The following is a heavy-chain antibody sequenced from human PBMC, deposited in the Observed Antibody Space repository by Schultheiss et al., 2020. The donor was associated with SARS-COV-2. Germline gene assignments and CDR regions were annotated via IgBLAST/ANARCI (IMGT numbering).Heavy chain of an antibody. D-gene: IGHD1-7*01. CDR2: FDPEDGET. V-gene: IGHV1-24*01. J-gene: IGHJ6*03. CDR3: ARGPRRGVVNWNYALYYYYMDV. CDR1: GYTLTELS. Sequence: GESLKISCKVSGYTLTELSMHWVRQAPGKGLEWMGGFDPEDGETIYAQKFQGRVTMTEDTSTDTAYMELSSLRSEDTAVYYCARGPRRGVVNWNYALYYYYMDVWGKGTTVTVSS.